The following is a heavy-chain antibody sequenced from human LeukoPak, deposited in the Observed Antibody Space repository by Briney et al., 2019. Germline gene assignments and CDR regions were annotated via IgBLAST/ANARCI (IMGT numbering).Heavy chain of an antibody. V-gene: IGHV4-59*01. CDR3: ARSSGSGYIYDAFDI. CDR2: IYYSGST. D-gene: IGHD3-22*01. Sequence: PSETLSLTCTVSGDSISSYYWSWIRQPPGKGLEWIGYIYYSGSTNYNPSLKSRVTISVDTSKNQFSLKLSSVTAADTAVYYCARSSGSGYIYDAFDIWGQGTMVTVSS. J-gene: IGHJ3*02. CDR1: GDSISSYY.